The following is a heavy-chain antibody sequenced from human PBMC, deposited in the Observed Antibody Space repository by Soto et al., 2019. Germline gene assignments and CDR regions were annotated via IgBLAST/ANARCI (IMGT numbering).Heavy chain of an antibody. V-gene: IGHV1-18*01. Sequence: ASVKVSCKASGYTFTSYGISWVRQAPGQGLEWMGWISAYNGNTNYAQKLQGRVTMTTDTSTRTAYMELRSLRSDDTPVYYCATPASSGERDFDFWGQGTLVTVSS. CDR3: ATPASSGERDFDF. CDR2: ISAYNGNT. J-gene: IGHJ4*02. D-gene: IGHD7-27*01. CDR1: GYTFTSYG.